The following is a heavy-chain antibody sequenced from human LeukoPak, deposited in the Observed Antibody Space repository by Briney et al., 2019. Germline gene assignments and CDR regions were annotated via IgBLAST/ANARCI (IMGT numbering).Heavy chain of an antibody. Sequence: PGGSLRLSCAASGFTFSSYSMNWVRQAPGKGLEWVSSISSSSSYIYYADSVKGRFTISRDNAKNPLYLQMNSLRAEDTAVYYCARGDYDFWSGPSWYMDVWGKGTTVTVSS. V-gene: IGHV3-21*01. CDR1: GFTFSSYS. D-gene: IGHD3-3*01. CDR2: ISSSSSYI. J-gene: IGHJ6*03. CDR3: ARGDYDFWSGPSWYMDV.